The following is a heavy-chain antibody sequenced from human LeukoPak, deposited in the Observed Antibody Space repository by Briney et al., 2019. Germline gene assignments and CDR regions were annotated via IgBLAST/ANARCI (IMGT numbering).Heavy chain of an antibody. CDR2: IRYDGSNK. CDR1: GFTFSSYG. J-gene: IGHJ6*04. Sequence: QAGGSLRLFYAASGFTFSSYGMHWVRQAPGKGLEWVAFIRYDGSNKYYADSVKGRCTISRDNSKNTLYLQMNSLRAEDTAVYYCAKDRVAVAARVLDVWGKGTPVTVSS. CDR3: AKDRVAVAARVLDV. D-gene: IGHD6-19*01. V-gene: IGHV3-30*02.